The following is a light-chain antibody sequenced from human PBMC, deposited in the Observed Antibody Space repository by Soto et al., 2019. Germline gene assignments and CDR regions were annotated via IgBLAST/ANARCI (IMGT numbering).Light chain of an antibody. CDR1: QSVSSTY. CDR2: SSS. J-gene: IGKJ5*01. V-gene: IGKV3-20*01. Sequence: ELVLTQSPGTLSLSPGDRATLSCRASQSVSSTYLAWYQQRPGQAPRLLIYSSSSRASGIPDRFSGSGSGADFTLTISRLEPEDFAVYYCQQYNNWPLITFGQGTRLEIK. CDR3: QQYNNWPLIT.